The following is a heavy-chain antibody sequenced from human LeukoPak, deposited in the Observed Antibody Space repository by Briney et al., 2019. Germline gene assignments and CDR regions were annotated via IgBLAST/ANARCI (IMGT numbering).Heavy chain of an antibody. V-gene: IGHV1-2*02. CDR1: GYTFTGYF. CDR3: TMQQNSLFDY. CDR2: INPNTGGT. J-gene: IGHJ4*02. D-gene: IGHD6-13*01. Sequence: GASVKVSCKASGYTFTGYFVHWVRQAPGQGLQWMGWINPNTGGTNYAQKFQGRVTMTRDTSISTASMELTRLRSDDTAVYYCTMQQNSLFDYWGQGTLVTVSS.